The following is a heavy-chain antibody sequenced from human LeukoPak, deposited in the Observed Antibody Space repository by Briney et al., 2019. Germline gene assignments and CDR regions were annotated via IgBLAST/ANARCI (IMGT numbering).Heavy chain of an antibody. D-gene: IGHD1-26*01. CDR2: IYYSGST. CDR3: AREVVGATIDY. V-gene: IGHV4-39*02. CDR1: GGSVNSGTYY. J-gene: IGHJ4*02. Sequence: SETLSLTFTVSGGSVNSGTYYWGWIRQPPGKGLEWIGSIYYSGSTYYNPSLKSRVTISVDTSKNQFSLKLSSVTAADTAVYYCAREVVGATIDYWGQGTLVTVSS.